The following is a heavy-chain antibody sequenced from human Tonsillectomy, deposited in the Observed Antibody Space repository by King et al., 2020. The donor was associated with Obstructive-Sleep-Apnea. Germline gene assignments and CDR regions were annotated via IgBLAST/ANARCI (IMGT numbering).Heavy chain of an antibody. CDR3: AKDAERD. CDR2: IKEDGSEK. Sequence: VQLVESGGGLVQPGGSLRLSCAGSGFTFSRYWMSWVRQAPGKGLEWVANIKEDGSEKHYVDAVKGRFTISRDNAKNSLYLQMNSLRVEDTAVYYCAKDAERDWGQGTLVTVSS. V-gene: IGHV3-7*03. CDR1: GFTFSRYW. J-gene: IGHJ4*02. D-gene: IGHD1-1*01.